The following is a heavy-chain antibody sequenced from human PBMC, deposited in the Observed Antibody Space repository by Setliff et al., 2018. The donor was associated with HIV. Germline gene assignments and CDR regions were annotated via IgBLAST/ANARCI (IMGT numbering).Heavy chain of an antibody. CDR3: ARDDHYYDSGSLYSDWYFDL. CDR1: GYTFTGYY. Sequence: ASVKVSCKASGYTFTGYYIHWVRQAPGQGLEWMGWINPNSGDTNYAQKFQGRVTITADESTSTAYMELSSLSSVDTAVYYCARDDHYYDSGSLYSDWYFDLWGRGTLVTVS. CDR2: INPNSGDT. J-gene: IGHJ2*01. V-gene: IGHV1-2*02. D-gene: IGHD3-10*01.